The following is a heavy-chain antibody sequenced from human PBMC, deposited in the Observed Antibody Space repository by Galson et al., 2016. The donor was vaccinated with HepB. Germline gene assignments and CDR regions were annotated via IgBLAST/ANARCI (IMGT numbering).Heavy chain of an antibody. CDR1: GFTFSASW. CDR3: VSGYTSGI. V-gene: IGHV3-7*01. D-gene: IGHD6-25*01. J-gene: IGHJ3*02. Sequence: SLRLSCAAYGFTFSASWRRWVRQSQGKGLEWVGSINQDGSGRSYVDSAKGRFIISRDNARTSLSLQMNSLRVDDTSRYYCVSGYTSGIWGPGTMVIVSA. CDR2: INQDGSGR.